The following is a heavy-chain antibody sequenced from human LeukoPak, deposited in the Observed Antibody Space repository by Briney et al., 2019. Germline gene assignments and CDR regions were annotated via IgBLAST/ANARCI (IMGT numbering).Heavy chain of an antibody. V-gene: IGHV4-34*01. CDR1: GGSFSGYY. CDR2: INHSGST. J-gene: IGHJ6*03. D-gene: IGHD1-7*01. CDR3: ARGRTTWDYYYYYMDV. Sequence: SETLSLTCAVYGGSFSGYYWSWIRQPPGKGLEWIGEINHSGSTNYNPSLKSRVTISVDTSKNQFSLKLSSVTAADTAVYYCARGRTTWDYYYYYMDVWGKGTTVTVSS.